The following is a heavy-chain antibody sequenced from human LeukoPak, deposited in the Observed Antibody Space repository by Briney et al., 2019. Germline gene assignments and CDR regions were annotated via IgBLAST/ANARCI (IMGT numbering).Heavy chain of an antibody. CDR2: IKQDGSEK. D-gene: IGHD6-19*01. CDR1: GFTFSSYW. Sequence: GGSLRLSCAAPGFTFSSYWMSWVRQAPGKGLEWVANIKQDGSEKYYVDSVKGRFTISRDNAKNSLYLQMNSLRAEDTAVYYCASSPPYSSGWRPFDYWGQGTLVTVSS. J-gene: IGHJ4*02. V-gene: IGHV3-7*01. CDR3: ASSPPYSSGWRPFDY.